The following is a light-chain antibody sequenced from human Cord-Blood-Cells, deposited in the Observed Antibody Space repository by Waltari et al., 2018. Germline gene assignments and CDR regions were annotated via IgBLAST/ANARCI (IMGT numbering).Light chain of an antibody. Sequence: QSVLTPPPSASGTPGPRVTISCSGRSSNIGRNTVHWYQQLPGTAPKLLIYSNNQRPSGVPDRFSGSKSGTSASLAISGLQSEDEADYYCAAWDDSLSGYVFGTGTKVTVL. V-gene: IGLV1-44*01. CDR3: AAWDDSLSGYV. J-gene: IGLJ1*01. CDR2: SNN. CDR1: SSNIGRNT.